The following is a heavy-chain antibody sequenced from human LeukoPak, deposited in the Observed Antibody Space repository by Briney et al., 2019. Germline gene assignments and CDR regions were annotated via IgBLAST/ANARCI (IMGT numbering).Heavy chain of an antibody. CDR2: INKDGTEK. CDR1: GFTFSSYA. CDR3: ARNRGWQQFDY. V-gene: IGHV3-7*01. J-gene: IGHJ4*02. Sequence: GGSLRLSCAASGFTFSSYAMHWVRQAPGKGLEGVANINKDGTEKNYLESVKGRFTISRDNAKNSLYLQMNNLRAEDTAVYYCARNRGWQQFDYWGQGTLVTVSS. D-gene: IGHD5-24*01.